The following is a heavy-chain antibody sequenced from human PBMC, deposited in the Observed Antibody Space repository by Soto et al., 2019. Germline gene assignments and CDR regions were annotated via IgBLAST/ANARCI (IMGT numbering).Heavy chain of an antibody. D-gene: IGHD3-10*01. V-gene: IGHV4-31*03. CDR1: GGSISNGNYY. J-gene: IGHJ5*02. Sequence: PSETLSLTCTVSGGSISNGNYYGSWIRQLPGKGLEWIGNIYYIGTTSCNPSLKSRATISIETSKNQFSMKLRSVVAADTAMYYCAKNETVRPWFDPWGHGTLVTVSS. CDR2: IYYIGTT. CDR3: AKNETVRPWFDP.